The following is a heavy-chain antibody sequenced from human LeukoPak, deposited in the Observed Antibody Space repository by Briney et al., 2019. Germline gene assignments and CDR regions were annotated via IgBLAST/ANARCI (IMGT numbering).Heavy chain of an antibody. CDR1: GFTFSSYG. V-gene: IGHV3-23*01. Sequence: GGSLRLSCAASGFTFSSYGMSWVRQAPGKGLEWVSAISGSGGSTYYADSVKGRFTISRDNSKNTLYLQMNSLRAEDTAVYYCAKGRSGWYGLYYFDYWGQGTLVTVSS. CDR2: ISGSGGST. D-gene: IGHD6-19*01. J-gene: IGHJ4*02. CDR3: AKGRSGWYGLYYFDY.